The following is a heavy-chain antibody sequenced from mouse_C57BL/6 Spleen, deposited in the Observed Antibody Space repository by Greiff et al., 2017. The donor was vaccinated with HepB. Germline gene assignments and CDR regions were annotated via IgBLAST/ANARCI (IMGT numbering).Heavy chain of an antibody. CDR2: ISYDGSN. Sequence: EVKLEESGPGLVKPSQSLSLTCSVTGYSITSGYYWNWIRQFPGNKLEWMGYISYDGSNNYNPSLKNRISITRDTSKNQFFLKLNSVTTEDTATYYCASWGYGSSYPFDYWGQGTTLTVSS. V-gene: IGHV3-6*01. CDR1: GYSITSGYY. CDR3: ASWGYGSSYPFDY. J-gene: IGHJ2*01. D-gene: IGHD1-1*01.